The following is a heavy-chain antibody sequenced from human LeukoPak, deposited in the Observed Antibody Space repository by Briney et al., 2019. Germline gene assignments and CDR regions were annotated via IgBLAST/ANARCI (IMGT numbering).Heavy chain of an antibody. Sequence: SETLSLTCTVSGGSISSSSYYWGWIRQPPGKGLGWIGSIYYSGSTYYNPSLKSRVTISVDTSKNQFSLKLSSVTAADAAVYYCARRGDYTWGYYYYYMDVWGKGTTVTVSS. J-gene: IGHJ6*03. CDR1: GGSISSSSYY. V-gene: IGHV4-39*01. D-gene: IGHD7-27*01. CDR2: IYYSGST. CDR3: ARRGDYTWGYYYYYMDV.